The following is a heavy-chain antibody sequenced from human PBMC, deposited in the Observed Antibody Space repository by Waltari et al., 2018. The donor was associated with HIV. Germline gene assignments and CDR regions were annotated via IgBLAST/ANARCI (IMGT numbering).Heavy chain of an antibody. Sequence: EVQLVPSGAEVKKPGESLKITCKASGYSFTRSWIGWVRQRPGKGLEWKGIIYPGDSDTRYSPSFQGQVTISADKSISTAYLQWSSLKASDTAMYYCATSRSTYYDTGGYFDYWGQGTLVTVSS. J-gene: IGHJ4*02. CDR2: IYPGDSDT. D-gene: IGHD3-22*01. V-gene: IGHV5-51*03. CDR3: ATSRSTYYDTGGYFDY. CDR1: GYSFTRSW.